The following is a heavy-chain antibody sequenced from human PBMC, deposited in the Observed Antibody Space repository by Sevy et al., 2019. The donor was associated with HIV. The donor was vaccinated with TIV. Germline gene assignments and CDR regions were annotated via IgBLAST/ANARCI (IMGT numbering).Heavy chain of an antibody. Sequence: ASVKVSCKVSGYRLSQLSMHWVRQAPGKGLEWMGSFDPEDDETIYAQNFQGRVAMTEDTSTDTAYMELSNLRSEDTAAYYCATTKDYYESSGSPFDYWGQGTLVTVSS. V-gene: IGHV1-24*01. D-gene: IGHD3-22*01. CDR3: ATTKDYYESSGSPFDY. CDR2: FDPEDDET. CDR1: GYRLSQLS. J-gene: IGHJ4*02.